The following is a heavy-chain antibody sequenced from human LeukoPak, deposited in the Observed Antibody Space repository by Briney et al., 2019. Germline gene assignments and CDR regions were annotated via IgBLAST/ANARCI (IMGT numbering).Heavy chain of an antibody. Sequence: SEALSLTCTVSGGSISSGSYYWSWIRQPAGKVLEWIGRIYTSGSTNYNPSLKSRVTISVDTSKNQFSLKLSSVTAADTAVYYCARNYYESSGYYPWNFDYWGQGTLVTVSS. J-gene: IGHJ4*02. V-gene: IGHV4-61*02. CDR1: GGSISSGSYY. CDR2: IYTSGST. D-gene: IGHD3-22*01. CDR3: ARNYYESSGYYPWNFDY.